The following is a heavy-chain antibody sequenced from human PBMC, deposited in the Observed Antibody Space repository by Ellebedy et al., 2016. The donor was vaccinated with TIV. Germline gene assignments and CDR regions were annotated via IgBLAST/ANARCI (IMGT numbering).Heavy chain of an antibody. V-gene: IGHV4-31*03. D-gene: IGHD3-9*01. CDR1: GGSISSGGYY. CDR2: IYYSGST. CDR3: ARVRYSTGSDY. Sequence: SETLSLTXTVSGGSISSGGYYWSWIRQHPGKGLEWIGYIYYSGSTYYNPSLKSRVTISVDTSKNQFSLKLSSVTAADTAVYYCARVRYSTGSDYWGQGTLVTVSS. J-gene: IGHJ4*02.